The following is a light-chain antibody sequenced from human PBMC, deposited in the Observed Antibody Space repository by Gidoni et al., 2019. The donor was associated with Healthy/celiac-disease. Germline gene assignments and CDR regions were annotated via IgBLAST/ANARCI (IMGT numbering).Light chain of an antibody. Sequence: DIQMHQSPSSLSASVGDRVTITCRASQSISSYLNWYQQKPGKAPKLLIYAASSLQSGVPSRFSGSGSGTDFTLTISSLQPEDFATYYCQQSYSTPFTFXPXTKVDIK. V-gene: IGKV1-39*01. CDR3: QQSYSTPFT. J-gene: IGKJ3*01. CDR1: QSISSY. CDR2: AAS.